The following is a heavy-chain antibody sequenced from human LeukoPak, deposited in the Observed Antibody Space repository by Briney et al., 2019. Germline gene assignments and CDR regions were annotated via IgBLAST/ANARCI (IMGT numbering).Heavy chain of an antibody. V-gene: IGHV3-23*01. CDR1: GFTFISHA. J-gene: IGHJ4*02. D-gene: IGHD1-26*01. CDR3: AKDLTTGTTIWSFDY. Sequence: PGGSLRLSCEASGFTFISHAMSWVRQAPGKGLEWVSAITDSGGRTNYADSVKGRFTIFRDNSKNTLYLQMNSPRAEDTAVYYCAKDLTTGTTIWSFDYWGQGTLVPVSS. CDR2: ITDSGGRT.